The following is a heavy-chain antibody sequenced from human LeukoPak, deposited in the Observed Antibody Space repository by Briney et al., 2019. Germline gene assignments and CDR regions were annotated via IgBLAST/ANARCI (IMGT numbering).Heavy chain of an antibody. V-gene: IGHV3-11*01. J-gene: IGHJ4*02. Sequence: GGSLRLSCAASGFTFSDYYMSWIRQAPGKELEWVSYISGSGSIKQYADSVKGRFTISRDNGKNSFYLQMNSLRAEDTAVYYCARELVGSTLDYWGQGTLVTVSP. CDR1: GFTFSDYY. D-gene: IGHD1-26*01. CDR3: ARELVGSTLDY. CDR2: ISGSGSIK.